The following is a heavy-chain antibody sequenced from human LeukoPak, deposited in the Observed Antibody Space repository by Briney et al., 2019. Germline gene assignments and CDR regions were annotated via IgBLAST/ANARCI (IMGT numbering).Heavy chain of an antibody. CDR1: GFTVSSNY. V-gene: IGHV3-53*01. J-gene: IGHJ4*02. CDR2: IYSGGST. CDR3: ARVLIVGATSYYFDY. D-gene: IGHD1-26*01. Sequence: GGSLRLSCAASGFTVSSNYMSWVRQAPGKGLEGVSVIYSGGSTYYADSVKGRFTISRDNSKNTLYLQMNSLRAEDTAVYYCARVLIVGATSYYFDYWGQGTLVTVSS.